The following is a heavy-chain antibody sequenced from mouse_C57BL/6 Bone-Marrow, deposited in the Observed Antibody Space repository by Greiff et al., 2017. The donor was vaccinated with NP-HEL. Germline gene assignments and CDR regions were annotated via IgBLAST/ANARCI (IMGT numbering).Heavy chain of an antibody. V-gene: IGHV5-4*01. J-gene: IGHJ2*01. D-gene: IGHD2-2*01. Sequence: EVQGVESGGGLVKPGGSLKLSCAASGFTFSSYAMSWVRQTPEKRLEWVATISDGGSYTYYPDNVKGRFTISRDNAKNNLYLQVSHLKSEDTAMDYCARDLWLRQGYFDYWGQGTTLTVSS. CDR2: ISDGGSYT. CDR3: ARDLWLRQGYFDY. CDR1: GFTFSSYA.